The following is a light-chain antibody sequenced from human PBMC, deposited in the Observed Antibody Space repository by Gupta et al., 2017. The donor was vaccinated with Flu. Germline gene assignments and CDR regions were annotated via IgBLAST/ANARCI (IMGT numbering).Light chain of an antibody. V-gene: IGKV4-1*01. J-gene: IGKJ4*01. Sequence: DIGMTQSPDSVAMSLGERAGSNCKSSQCVLYSSNNKNYLAWYQQKPGQPPKLLIYWASTRESGVPDRFSGSGSGTDFTLTISSLQAEDVAVYYCQQYYSSLLTFGGGTKVEIK. CDR2: WAS. CDR1: QCVLYSSNNKNY. CDR3: QQYYSSLLT.